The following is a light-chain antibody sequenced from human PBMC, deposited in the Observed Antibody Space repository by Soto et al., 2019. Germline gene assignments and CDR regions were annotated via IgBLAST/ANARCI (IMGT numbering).Light chain of an antibody. Sequence: QSALTQPPSASGSPGQSVTISCTGTSSDVGGYNYVSWYQQHPGKAPKLMIYEVSKRPSGVPDRFSGSKSGNTASLTVSGLQAEDEDDYYCSSYAGSNNGRVFGGGTKLTVL. V-gene: IGLV2-8*01. J-gene: IGLJ2*01. CDR3: SSYAGSNNGRV. CDR2: EVS. CDR1: SSDVGGYNY.